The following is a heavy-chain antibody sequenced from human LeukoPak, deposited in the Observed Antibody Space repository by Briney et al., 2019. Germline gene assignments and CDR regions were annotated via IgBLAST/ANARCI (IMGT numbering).Heavy chain of an antibody. Sequence: ASETLSLTCTVSGGSISSSSYYWGWIRQPPGKGLEWIGSIYYSGSTYYNPSLKSRVTISVDTSKNQFSLKLSSVTAADTAAYYCARRDFWSGYSNWFDPWGQGTLVTVSS. CDR2: IYYSGST. V-gene: IGHV4-39*01. CDR1: GGSISSSSYY. CDR3: ARRDFWSGYSNWFDP. J-gene: IGHJ5*01. D-gene: IGHD3-3*01.